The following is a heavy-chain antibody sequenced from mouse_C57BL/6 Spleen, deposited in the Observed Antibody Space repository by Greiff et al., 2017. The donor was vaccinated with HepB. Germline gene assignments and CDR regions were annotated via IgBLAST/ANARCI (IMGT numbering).Heavy chain of an antibody. CDR2: ISYDGSN. V-gene: IGHV3-6*01. D-gene: IGHD3-2*02. CDR1: GYSITSGYY. CDR3: AREGSSGYVWFAY. J-gene: IGHJ3*01. Sequence: EVKLMESGPGLVKPSQSLSLTCSVTGYSITSGYYWNWIRQFPGNKLEWMGYISYDGSNNYNPSLKNRSSITRDTSKNQFFLKLNSVTTEDTATYYCAREGSSGYVWFAYWGQGTLVTVSA.